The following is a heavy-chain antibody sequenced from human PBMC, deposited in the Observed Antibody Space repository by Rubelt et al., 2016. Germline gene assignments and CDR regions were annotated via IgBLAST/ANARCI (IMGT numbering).Heavy chain of an antibody. J-gene: IGHJ4*02. CDR3: ARHCGLYSSSWGFDY. CDR1: GGSFSGYY. CDR2: IYYSGST. Sequence: QVQLQQWGAGLLKPSETLSLTCAVYGGSFSGYYWSWIRQPPGKGLEWIGSIYYSGSTYYNPSLKSRVNITVDTSKNQFSLRLISVSAADTAMDYCARHCGLYSSSWGFDYWGQGTLVTVSS. V-gene: IGHV4-34*01. D-gene: IGHD6-6*01.